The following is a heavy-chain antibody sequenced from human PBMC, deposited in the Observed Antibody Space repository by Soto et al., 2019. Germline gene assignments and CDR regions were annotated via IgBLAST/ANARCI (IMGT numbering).Heavy chain of an antibody. CDR2: IYPGDSDT. CDR3: ARYYSSGGYQKIYSYYGMDV. CDR1: GESFTSYW. V-gene: IGHV5-51*01. J-gene: IGHJ6*02. Sequence: PVAAVKISCEGCGESFTSYWMWRVRQKPGKGLEWMGIIYPGDSDTRYSPSFQGQVTISADKSISTAYLQWSSLKASDTAMYYCARYYSSGGYQKIYSYYGMDVWGQGTTVTVSS. D-gene: IGHD6-19*01.